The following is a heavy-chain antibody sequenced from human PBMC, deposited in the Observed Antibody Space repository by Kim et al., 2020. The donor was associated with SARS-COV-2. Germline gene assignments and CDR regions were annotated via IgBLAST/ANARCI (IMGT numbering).Heavy chain of an antibody. D-gene: IGHD6-19*01. V-gene: IGHV3-74*01. CDR1: GFTFSSYW. CDR3: ARESRAVAAKRRGRMWFDP. J-gene: IGHJ5*02. Sequence: GGSLRLSCAASGFTFSSYWMHWVRQAPGKGLVWVSRINSDGSSTSYADSVKGRVTIARDNAKNTLYLQMNSLRAEGTAVYYCARESRAVAAKRRGRMWFDPWGQGTLVTVSS. CDR2: INSDGSST.